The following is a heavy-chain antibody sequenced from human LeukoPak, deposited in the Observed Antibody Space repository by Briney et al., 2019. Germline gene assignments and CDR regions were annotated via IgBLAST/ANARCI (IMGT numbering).Heavy chain of an antibody. CDR3: ASARGYDFRGSSDY. J-gene: IGHJ4*02. V-gene: IGHV3-20*04. CDR2: INWNGGST. CDR1: GFSFEHYG. Sequence: PGGSLRLSCAVSGFSFEHYGMSWVRQVPGQGLEWVSGINWNGGSTGYADSVRGRFTISRDNAKNSLYLQLNSLRAEDTAFYYCASARGYDFRGSSDYWGRGTLVTVSS. D-gene: IGHD3/OR15-3a*01.